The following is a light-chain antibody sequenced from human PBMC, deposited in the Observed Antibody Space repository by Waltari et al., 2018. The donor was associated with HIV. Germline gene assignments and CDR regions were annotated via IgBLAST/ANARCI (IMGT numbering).Light chain of an antibody. V-gene: IGKV1-39*01. CDR3: QQSDSTPPLT. CDR2: AAS. CDR1: QSISSY. Sequence: IQMTQSPSSLSASVGDRVTITCRASQSISSYLNWYQQKPGKAPKLLICAASSLQSGVPSKCSGSRSGTDFTLTISSLQPEEFATYYCQQSDSTPPLTFGQGTRLEIK. J-gene: IGKJ5*01.